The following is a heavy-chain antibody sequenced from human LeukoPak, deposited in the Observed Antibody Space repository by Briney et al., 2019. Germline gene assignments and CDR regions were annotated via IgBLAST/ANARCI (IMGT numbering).Heavy chain of an antibody. CDR3: ARESGGSWTIYDH. D-gene: IGHD2-15*01. CDR1: GFSFVGSP. CDR2: ISASGVDT. J-gene: IGHJ5*02. Sequence: PGGSLRLSCAASGFSFVGSPLSWVRQAPGKGLQWVSAISASGVDTFYADSVKGRFTMSRDNSKDTLYLQMDSLRAEDTAVYYCARESGGSWTIYDHWGQGTLVTVSS. V-gene: IGHV3-23*01.